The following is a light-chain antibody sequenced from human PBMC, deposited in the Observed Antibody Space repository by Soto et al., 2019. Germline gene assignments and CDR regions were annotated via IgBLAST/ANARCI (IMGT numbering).Light chain of an antibody. Sequence: EIVLTQSPGTLSLSPGEGATLSCRLTQYVSSNYIAWYQQKPGQAPRLLISGASNRATGIPDRFSGSGSGTDFTLTISRLEPEDSAVYYCEQYGNSPWTFGQGTKVEIK. J-gene: IGKJ1*01. CDR3: EQYGNSPWT. CDR2: GAS. V-gene: IGKV3-20*01. CDR1: QYVSSNY.